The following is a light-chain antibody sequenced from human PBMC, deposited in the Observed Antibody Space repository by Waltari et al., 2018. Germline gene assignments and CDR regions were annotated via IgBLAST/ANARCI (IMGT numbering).Light chain of an antibody. CDR2: EVK. CDR3: SSYTISSTLV. CDR1: SSDVGGYNY. V-gene: IGLV2-14*01. Sequence: QSALTQPAFVSGSPGQSITISCTGTSSDVGGYNYVSWYQQHPGKAPKLIIYEVKNRPSGSSNRFSGSKSGTTAYLTISGLQAEDEADYYCSSYTISSTLVFGTGTKVTVV. J-gene: IGLJ1*01.